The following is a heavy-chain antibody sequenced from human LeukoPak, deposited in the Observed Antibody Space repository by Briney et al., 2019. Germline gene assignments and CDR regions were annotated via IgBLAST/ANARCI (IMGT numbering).Heavy chain of an antibody. CDR2: IYYSGST. J-gene: IGHJ6*02. Sequence: SETLSLTCTVSGGSISSYYWSWIRQPPGKGLEWIGYIYYSGSTNYNPSLKSRVTISVDTSKHQFSLKLSSATAADTAVYYCARQRPTYYYGMDVWGQGTTVTVSS. CDR3: ARQRPTYYYGMDV. CDR1: GGSISSYY. V-gene: IGHV4-59*08.